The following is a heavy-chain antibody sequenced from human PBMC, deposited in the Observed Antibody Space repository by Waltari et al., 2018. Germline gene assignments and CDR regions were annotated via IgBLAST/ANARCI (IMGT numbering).Heavy chain of an antibody. V-gene: IGHV4-4*07. Sequence: QVQLQESGPGLVKPSETLSLTCTVSHGSISGYYWTWIRQPAGKGLEWIGFTSPTGGTDYNPSLKSRVTMSSDTSKNQVCLHLNSVTAADTAVYYCARHWNHDILADSFDLWGQGTRVTISS. CDR3: ARHWNHDILADSFDL. CDR1: HGSISGYY. D-gene: IGHD3-9*01. J-gene: IGHJ4*02. CDR2: TSPTGGT.